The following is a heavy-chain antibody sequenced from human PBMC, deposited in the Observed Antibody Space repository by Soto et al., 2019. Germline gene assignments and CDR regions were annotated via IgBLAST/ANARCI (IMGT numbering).Heavy chain of an antibody. D-gene: IGHD7-27*01. J-gene: IGHJ4*02. V-gene: IGHV1-2*02. Sequence: QVQLVQSGAEVKKPGASVKVSCKASGHTFTGHHMHWGRQAPGQGLEWMGYIDLDSRNTRYAQKFQGRVTTTRDTSITTAYMELSGLRSDDTAVYYCGLEPTGTGGFDYWGQGTLVTVSS. CDR1: GHTFTGHH. CDR2: IDLDSRNT. CDR3: GLEPTGTGGFDY.